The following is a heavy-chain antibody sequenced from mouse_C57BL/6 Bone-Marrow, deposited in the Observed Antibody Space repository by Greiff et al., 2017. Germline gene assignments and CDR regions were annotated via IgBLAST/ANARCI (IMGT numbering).Heavy chain of an antibody. J-gene: IGHJ3*01. Sequence: VQLQQPGAELVKPGASVKMSCKASGYTFTSYWITWVKQWPGQGLEWIGDIYPGSGSTNYNEKFKSKATLTVDTSSSTAYMQLSSLTSEDAAVYYCARWPFAYWGQGTLVTVSA. CDR2: IYPGSGST. V-gene: IGHV1-55*01. CDR3: ARWPFAY. CDR1: GYTFTSYW.